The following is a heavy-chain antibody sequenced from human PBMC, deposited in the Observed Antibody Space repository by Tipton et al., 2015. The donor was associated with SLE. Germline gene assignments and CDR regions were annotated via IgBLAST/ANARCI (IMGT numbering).Heavy chain of an antibody. CDR3: ARGRAVLPIAAAGPPDY. CDR2: ISSSGSTI. D-gene: IGHD6-13*01. CDR1: GFTFSDYY. Sequence: GSLRLSCAASGFTFSDYYMSWIRQAPGKGLEWVSYISSSGSTIYYADSVKGRFTTSRDNAKNSLYLQMNSLRAEDTAVYYCARGRAVLPIAAAGPPDYWGQGTLVTVSS. V-gene: IGHV3-11*01. J-gene: IGHJ4*02.